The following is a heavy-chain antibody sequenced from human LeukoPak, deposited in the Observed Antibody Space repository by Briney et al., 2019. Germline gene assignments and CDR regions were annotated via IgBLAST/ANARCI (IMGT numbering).Heavy chain of an antibody. D-gene: IGHD1-26*01. V-gene: IGHV3-30-3*01. CDR3: ARDKVGATFDY. J-gene: IGHJ4*02. CDR1: GFTFSSYA. Sequence: GRSLRLSCAASGFTFSSYAMHWVRQAPGKGLEWVAVISYDGSNKYYADSVKGRFTISRDNSKNTLYLQMNSLRAEDTAVYYCARDKVGATFDYWGQGTLVTVSS. CDR2: ISYDGSNK.